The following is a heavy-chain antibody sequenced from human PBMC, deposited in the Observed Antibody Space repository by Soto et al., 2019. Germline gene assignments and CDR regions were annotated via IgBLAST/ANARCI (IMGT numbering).Heavy chain of an antibody. D-gene: IGHD3-22*01. CDR1: GFTFSSYG. Sequence: PGGSLRLSCAASGFTFSSYGMHWVRQAPGKGLEWVAVISYDGSNKYYADSVKGRFTISRDNSKNTLYLQMNSLRAEDTAVYYCAKGMIVVVIDADAFDIWGQGTMVTVSS. V-gene: IGHV3-30*18. CDR2: ISYDGSNK. CDR3: AKGMIVVVIDADAFDI. J-gene: IGHJ3*02.